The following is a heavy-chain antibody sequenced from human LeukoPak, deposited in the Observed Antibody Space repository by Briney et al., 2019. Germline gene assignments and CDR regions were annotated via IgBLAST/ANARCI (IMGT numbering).Heavy chain of an antibody. CDR3: ARDTYYYDSSGYSGWFDP. V-gene: IGHV1-18*01. D-gene: IGHD3-22*01. CDR2: ISAYNGNT. CDR1: GYTFSNYG. J-gene: IGHJ5*02. Sequence: ASVKVSCKASGYTFSNYGISWVRQAPGQGLEWMGWISAYNGNTNYAQKLQGRVTMTTDTSTSTAYMELRSLRSDDTAVYYCARDTYYYDSSGYSGWFDPWGQGTLVTVSS.